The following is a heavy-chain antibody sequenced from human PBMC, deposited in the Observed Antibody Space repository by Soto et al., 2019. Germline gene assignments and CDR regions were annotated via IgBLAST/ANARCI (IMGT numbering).Heavy chain of an antibody. J-gene: IGHJ6*03. CDR3: AKGSGYDYTYYYHCYMDV. CDR1: GFTFINYA. Sequence: EVQLLESGGGLVQPGGSLRLSCAASGFTFINYAMSWVRQAPGKGLEWVSSISGAGGSTYYADSVKGRFTISRDNSKNTLYLQVNSLRADDTAVYYCAKGSGYDYTYYYHCYMDVWGKGPRSPSP. D-gene: IGHD5-12*01. V-gene: IGHV3-23*01. CDR2: ISGAGGST.